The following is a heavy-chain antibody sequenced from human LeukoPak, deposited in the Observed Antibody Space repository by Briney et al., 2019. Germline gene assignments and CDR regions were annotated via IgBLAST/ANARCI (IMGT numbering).Heavy chain of an antibody. Sequence: GGSLRLSCAASGFTFSNAWMSWVRQAPGKGLEWVGRIKSKTDGGTTDYAARVKGRFTISRDDSKNTLYLQMHSLKTEDTAVYYCTTLKRIDFWSGYHDAFDIWGQGTMVTVSS. CDR2: IKSKTDGGTT. V-gene: IGHV3-15*01. D-gene: IGHD3-3*01. J-gene: IGHJ3*02. CDR3: TTLKRIDFWSGYHDAFDI. CDR1: GFTFSNAW.